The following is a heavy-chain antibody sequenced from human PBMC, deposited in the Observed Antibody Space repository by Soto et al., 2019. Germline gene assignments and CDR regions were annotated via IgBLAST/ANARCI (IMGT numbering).Heavy chain of an antibody. V-gene: IGHV4-59*01. CDR3: ARARGLRPNWFDP. J-gene: IGHJ5*02. CDR2: IYYSGST. CDR1: GGSISSYY. D-gene: IGHD4-17*01. Sequence: SETLSLTCTVSGGSISSYYWSWIRQPPGKGLEWIGYIYYSGSTNYNPSLKSRVTISVDTSKNQFSLKLSSVTAADTAVYYCARARGLRPNWFDPWGQGTLVTVSS.